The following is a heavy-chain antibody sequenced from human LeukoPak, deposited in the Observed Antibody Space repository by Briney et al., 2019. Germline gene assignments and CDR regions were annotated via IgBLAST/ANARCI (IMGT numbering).Heavy chain of an antibody. D-gene: IGHD2-2*01. J-gene: IGHJ6*03. CDR1: GESFSGYY. V-gene: IGHV4-34*01. CDR3: ARGGPFCNTTSCYLGRFYYFYMDV. CDR2: INHSGST. Sequence: PSETLSLTCAVSGESFSGYYWSWIRQAPWKGLEWIGEINHSGSTNYNPSLKSRVTISVDTSKNQFSLKLNSVTAADTAVYYCARGGPFCNTTSCYLGRFYYFYMDVWGKGTTVTVSS.